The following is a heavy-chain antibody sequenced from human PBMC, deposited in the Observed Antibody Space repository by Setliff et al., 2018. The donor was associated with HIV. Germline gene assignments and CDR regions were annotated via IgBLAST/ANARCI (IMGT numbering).Heavy chain of an antibody. Sequence: ASVKVSCKASGYTFTSYPMNWVRQAPGQGLEWMGWINTNTGNPTYAQGFTGRFVFSLDTSVSTAYLQISSLKAEDTAVYYCARPVEGIWGDYGLVDYYFDYWGQGTLVTVSS. J-gene: IGHJ4*02. V-gene: IGHV7-4-1*02. CDR3: ARPVEGIWGDYGLVDYYFDY. CDR1: GYTFTSYP. CDR2: INTNTGNP. D-gene: IGHD4-17*01.